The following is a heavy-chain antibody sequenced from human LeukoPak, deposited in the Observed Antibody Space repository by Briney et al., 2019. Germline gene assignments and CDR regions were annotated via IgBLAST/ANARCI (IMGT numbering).Heavy chain of an antibody. V-gene: IGHV3-7*01. J-gene: IGHJ4*02. CDR3: ARDTSYSFDY. CDR1: GFVFSNYW. D-gene: IGHD1-26*01. Sequence: GGSLRLSCAASGFVFSNYWMSWLRQTPGKGLEWVANIKQDGREKYYVDSLKGRFTISRDNAKNSLYLQMNSLRDEDTAVYYCARDTSYSFDYWGQGTLVTVSS. CDR2: IKQDGREK.